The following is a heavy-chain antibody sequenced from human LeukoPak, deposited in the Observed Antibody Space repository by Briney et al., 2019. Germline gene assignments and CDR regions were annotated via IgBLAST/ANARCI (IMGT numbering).Heavy chain of an antibody. V-gene: IGHV4-31*11. J-gene: IGHJ4*02. Sequence: SETLSLTCAVYGGSFSGYYWSWIRQHPGKGLEWIGYIYYSGSTYYNPSLKSRVTISVDTSKNQFSLKLSSVTAADTAVYYCARERGSSLYFDYWAREPWSPSPQ. CDR2: IYYSGST. CDR3: ARERGSSLYFDY. CDR1: GGSFSGYY.